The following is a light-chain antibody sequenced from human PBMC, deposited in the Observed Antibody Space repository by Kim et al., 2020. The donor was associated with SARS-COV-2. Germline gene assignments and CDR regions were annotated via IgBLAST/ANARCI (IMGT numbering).Light chain of an antibody. CDR1: ELGDKY. J-gene: IGLJ2*01. V-gene: IGLV3-1*01. Sequence: SYELTQPPSVSVFPGQTATIACSGDELGDKYACWYQQKPGQSPVLVIYEGTERPSGIPERFSGSKSGTTATLTISGTQTLDEADYYCQAWDRRTVIFDGGTQLTVL. CDR2: EGT. CDR3: QAWDRRTVI.